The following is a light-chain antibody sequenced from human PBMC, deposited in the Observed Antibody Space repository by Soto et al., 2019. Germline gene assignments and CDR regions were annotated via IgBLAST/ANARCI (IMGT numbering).Light chain of an antibody. Sequence: DIQMNQAPSSVSASVGDRVTITCRAIQGISSWLAWYQQKPGKAPNLLIYAASSLQSVVPSRFSGSGSWTDFTLTFSSLQPEDFATYYCQQADTFPLTFGGGTNEEIK. J-gene: IGKJ4*01. CDR3: QQADTFPLT. V-gene: IGKV1-12*01. CDR1: QGISSW. CDR2: AAS.